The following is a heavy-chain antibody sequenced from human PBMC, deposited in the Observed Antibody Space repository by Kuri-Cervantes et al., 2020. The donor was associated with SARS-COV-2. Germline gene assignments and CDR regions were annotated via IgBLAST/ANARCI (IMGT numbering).Heavy chain of an antibody. D-gene: IGHD5-18*01. V-gene: IGHV3-30-3*01. CDR1: GFTFSSYA. CDR3: ARVVFDTAMVYFDY. Sequence: GESLKISCAASGFTFSSYAMHWVRQAPDKGLEWVAVISYDGSNKYYADSVKGRFTISRDNSKNTLYLQMNSLRAEDTAVYYCARVVFDTAMVYFDYWGQGTLVTVSS. J-gene: IGHJ4*02. CDR2: ISYDGSNK.